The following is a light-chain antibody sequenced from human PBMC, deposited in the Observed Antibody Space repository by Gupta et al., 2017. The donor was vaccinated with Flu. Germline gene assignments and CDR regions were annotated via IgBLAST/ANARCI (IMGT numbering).Light chain of an antibody. J-gene: IGKJ2*01. CDR1: QSIDSF. V-gene: IGKV1-5*03. CDR3: EKDKTPAT. Sequence: DIQMTQSPSTLSASVGDRVTITCRASQSIDSFLDWYQQRPGKTPDLLIYKASRTESGVPSRFSGSGSGTEFTITSSRLQPDDFASYYREKDKTPATFGQGTKVEIK. CDR2: KAS.